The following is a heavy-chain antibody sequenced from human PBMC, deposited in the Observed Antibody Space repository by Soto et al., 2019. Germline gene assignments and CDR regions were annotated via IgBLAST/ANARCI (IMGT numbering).Heavy chain of an antibody. CDR2: IDNYGSEI. J-gene: IGHJ6*03. CDR3: ATYSGYALPMDV. CDR1: GFALSSYW. Sequence: EVQLVESGGGLVQPGGSLRLSCAASGFALSSYWMTWVRQAPGKGLEWVASIDNYGSEIHYVGSVKGRFTISRDNAENSVYLQMNSLRAEDSAMYYCATYSGYALPMDVWGKGTTVTVSS. D-gene: IGHD5-12*01. V-gene: IGHV3-7*01.